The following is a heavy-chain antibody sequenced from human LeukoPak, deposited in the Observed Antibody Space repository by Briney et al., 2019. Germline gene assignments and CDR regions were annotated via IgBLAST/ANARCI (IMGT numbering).Heavy chain of an antibody. CDR2: INSDGSST. Sequence: GGSLRLSCAASGFTFSSYWMHWVRQAPGKGLVWVSRINSDGSSTSYADSVKGRFTISRDNAKNTLYLQMNGLRAEDTAVYYCARGVGYCSSTSCYWWFDPWGQGTLVTVSS. J-gene: IGHJ5*02. CDR1: GFTFSSYW. V-gene: IGHV3-74*01. D-gene: IGHD2-2*01. CDR3: ARGVGYCSSTSCYWWFDP.